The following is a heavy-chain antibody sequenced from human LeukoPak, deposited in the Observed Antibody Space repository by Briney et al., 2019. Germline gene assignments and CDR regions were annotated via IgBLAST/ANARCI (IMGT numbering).Heavy chain of an antibody. CDR3: ARHPFGFTVTTTGLDY. CDR2: ISAYNGNT. D-gene: IGHD4-17*01. J-gene: IGHJ4*02. V-gene: IGHV1-18*01. CDR1: GGTFSSYA. Sequence: ASVKVSCKASGGTFSSYAISWVRQAPGQGLEWMGWISAYNGNTNYAQKLQGRVTMTTDTSTSTAYMELRSLRSDDTAVYYCARHPFGFTVTTTGLDYWGQGTLVTVSS.